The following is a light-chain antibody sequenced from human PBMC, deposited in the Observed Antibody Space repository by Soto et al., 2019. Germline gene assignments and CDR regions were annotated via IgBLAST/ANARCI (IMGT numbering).Light chain of an antibody. CDR3: QQAYSTPWT. CDR2: ATS. Sequence: DIQMTQSPSSLSASVGDRVTITCRASQSISTYLHWYQQKPGTAPKLLIYATSNLQSGVPSRFSGSGSGTDFTLTINSLQPEDSATYYCQQAYSTPWTFGQGTKVEIE. V-gene: IGKV1-39*01. J-gene: IGKJ1*01. CDR1: QSISTY.